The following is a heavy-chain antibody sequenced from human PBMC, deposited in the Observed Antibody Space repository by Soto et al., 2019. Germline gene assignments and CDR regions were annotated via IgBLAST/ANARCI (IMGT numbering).Heavy chain of an antibody. CDR1: GGSFSGYY. V-gene: IGHV4-34*01. CDR3: ARGSVPGIVVVVAATPEVSAFDI. D-gene: IGHD2-15*01. Sequence: PSETLSLTCAVYGGSFSGYYWSWIRQPPGKGLEWIGEINHSGSTNYNPSLKSRVTISVDTSKNQFSLKLSSVTAADTAVYYCARGSVPGIVVVVAATPEVSAFDIWDQGTMVTVS. CDR2: INHSGST. J-gene: IGHJ3*02.